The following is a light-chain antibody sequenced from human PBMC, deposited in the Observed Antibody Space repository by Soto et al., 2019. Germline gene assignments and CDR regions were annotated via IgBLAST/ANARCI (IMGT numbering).Light chain of an antibody. CDR1: QRLTNSF. CDR2: DTS. J-gene: IGKJ5*01. Sequence: EFVLTQSPGILSLSPGERATLSCRASQRLTNSFIAWYQQKPGQAPRLLIYDTSSRASGIPDRFSASGSGTEFTLTISRLETEEFAVFDCQQYGTSEIIFGQGTRLEIK. V-gene: IGKV3-20*01. CDR3: QQYGTSEII.